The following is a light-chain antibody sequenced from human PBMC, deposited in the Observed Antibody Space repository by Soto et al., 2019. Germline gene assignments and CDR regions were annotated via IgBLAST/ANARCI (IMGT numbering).Light chain of an antibody. J-gene: IGKJ5*01. Sequence: EIVLTQSPATLSVSPGDRATLSCRASQSVNSDLAWYQQKPGQAPRLLIYGASTRATGIPTRFSGSGSGTDFTLTISSLEPEDSAVYYCQQRHMWPITFGQGTRLEI. CDR2: GAS. CDR3: QQRHMWPIT. CDR1: QSVNSD. V-gene: IGKV3-15*01.